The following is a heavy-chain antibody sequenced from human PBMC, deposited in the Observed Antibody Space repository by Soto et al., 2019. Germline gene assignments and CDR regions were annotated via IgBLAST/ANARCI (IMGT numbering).Heavy chain of an antibody. CDR1: GFTFSSYA. CDR2: ISGSGGST. V-gene: IGHV3-23*01. CDR3: AKRTESNYYYYGMDV. Sequence: GRSLRLSCAASGFTFSSYAMSWVRQAPGKGLEWVSAISGSGGSTYYADSVKGRFTISRDNSKNTLYLQMNSLRAEDTAVYYCAKRTESNYYYYGMDVWGQGTTVTVSS. D-gene: IGHD2-21*02. J-gene: IGHJ6*02.